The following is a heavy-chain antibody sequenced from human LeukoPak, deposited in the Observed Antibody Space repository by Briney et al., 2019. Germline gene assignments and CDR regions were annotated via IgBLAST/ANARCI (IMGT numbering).Heavy chain of an antibody. CDR2: IKSKTDGGTT. CDR3: TTSGTYYDFWSGYPGAFDI. V-gene: IGHV3-15*01. CDR1: GFTFSNAW. Sequence: GGSLRLSCAASGFTFSNAWMSWVRQAPGKGLEWVGRIKSKTDGGTTDYAAPVKGRFTISRDDSKNTLYLQMNSLKTEDTAVYYCTTSGTYYDFWSGYPGAFDIWGQGTMATVSS. J-gene: IGHJ3*02. D-gene: IGHD3-3*01.